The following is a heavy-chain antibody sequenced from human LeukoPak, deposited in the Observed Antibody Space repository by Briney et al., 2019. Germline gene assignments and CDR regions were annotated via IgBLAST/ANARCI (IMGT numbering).Heavy chain of an antibody. CDR1: GFTFSSYA. V-gene: IGHV3-23*01. CDR3: AKSWYYYDSSGYYYAPYSAFDI. Sequence: GGSLRLSCAASGFTFSSYAMSWVRQAPGKGLEWVSAISGSGGGTYYADSVKGRFTISRDNSKNTLYLQMNSLRAEDTAVYYCAKSWYYYDSSGYYYAPYSAFDIWGQGTMVTVSS. D-gene: IGHD3-22*01. J-gene: IGHJ3*02. CDR2: ISGSGGGT.